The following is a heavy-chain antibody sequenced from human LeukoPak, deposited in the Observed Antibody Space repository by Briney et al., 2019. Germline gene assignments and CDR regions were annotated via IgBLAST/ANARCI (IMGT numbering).Heavy chain of an antibody. D-gene: IGHD4-17*01. CDR3: ARSYDATAKPYYFDY. J-gene: IGHJ4*02. CDR1: GGTFSSYA. V-gene: IGHV1-69*01. Sequence: SVKVSCKAPGGTFSSYAISWVRQAPGQGLEWMGGIIPIFGTANYAQKFQGRVTITADESTSTAYMELSSLRSEDTAVYYCARSYDATAKPYYFDYWGQGTLVTVSS. CDR2: IIPIFGTA.